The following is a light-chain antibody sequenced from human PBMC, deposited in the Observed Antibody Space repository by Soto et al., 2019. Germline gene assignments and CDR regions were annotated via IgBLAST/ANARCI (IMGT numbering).Light chain of an antibody. J-gene: IGKJ2*01. CDR3: QPSYSTPYT. V-gene: IGKV1-39*01. Sequence: DIQMTQSPSSLSASVGDRVTITCRASQSISSYLNWYQQKPGKAPKLLIYAASSLQSGVPSRFSGSESGTDFTLNISSLQPEDFATYYCQPSYSTPYTFGQGTKLEIK. CDR2: AAS. CDR1: QSISSY.